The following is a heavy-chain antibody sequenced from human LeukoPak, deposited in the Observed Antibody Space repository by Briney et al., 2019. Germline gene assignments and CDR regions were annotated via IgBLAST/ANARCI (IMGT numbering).Heavy chain of an antibody. V-gene: IGHV1-69*13. CDR2: IIPIFGTA. Sequence: LVKVSCKASGGTFSSYAIIWVRQAPGQGLEWMGGIIPIFGTANYAQKFQGRVTITADESTSTAYMELSSLRSEDTAVYYCARLTPNWFDPWGQGTLVTVSS. J-gene: IGHJ5*02. CDR1: GGTFSSYA. D-gene: IGHD4-23*01. CDR3: ARLTPNWFDP.